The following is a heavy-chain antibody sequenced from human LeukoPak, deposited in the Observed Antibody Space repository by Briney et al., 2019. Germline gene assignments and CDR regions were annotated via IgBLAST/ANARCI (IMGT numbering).Heavy chain of an antibody. V-gene: IGHV4-4*07. D-gene: IGHD6-13*01. Sequence: PSETVSLTCTVSGGSISSYYWSWMPQPAGKGRVGIVRIYTSGSTNSNPSLKSRVTMSVETTQNQFSLKLSCVTGAESAAYYCARVLQGAAAGTYYFDYWGEGTLVTVSS. CDR3: ARVLQGAAAGTYYFDY. CDR1: GGSISSYY. CDR2: IYTSGST. J-gene: IGHJ4*02.